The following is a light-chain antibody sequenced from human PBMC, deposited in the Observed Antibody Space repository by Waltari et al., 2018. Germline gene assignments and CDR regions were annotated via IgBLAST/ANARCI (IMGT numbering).Light chain of an antibody. CDR2: DVS. J-gene: IGLJ2*01. CDR3: CSYAGTYTFG. CDR1: TSDVGGYNY. Sequence: QSALTQPRSVSGSPGQSVTISCTGTTSDVGGYNYVSWYQQYPGKAPKVMIYDVSKRPSVVPDRFSGSKSGNTASLTISGLQAEDEADYYCCSYAGTYTFGFGGGTKLTVL. V-gene: IGLV2-11*01.